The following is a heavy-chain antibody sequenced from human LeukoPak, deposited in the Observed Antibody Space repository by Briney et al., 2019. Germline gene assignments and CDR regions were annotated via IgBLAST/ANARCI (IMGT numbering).Heavy chain of an antibody. Sequence: PGGSLRLSCAASGFTFSSYGMHWVRQAPGKGLEWVSYISSSGSTIYYADSAKGRFTISRDNAKNSLYLQMNSLRAEDTAVYYCARDRNWYSSGWSFDYWGQGTLVTVSS. D-gene: IGHD6-19*01. J-gene: IGHJ4*02. CDR2: ISSSGSTI. CDR1: GFTFSSYG. V-gene: IGHV3-48*04. CDR3: ARDRNWYSSGWSFDY.